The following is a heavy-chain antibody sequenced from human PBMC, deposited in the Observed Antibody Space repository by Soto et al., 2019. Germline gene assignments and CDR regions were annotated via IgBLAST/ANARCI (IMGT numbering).Heavy chain of an antibody. CDR2: IIPIFGTA. CDR1: GGTFSSYA. CDR3: ARDRLGYYDTNGYYYGMDV. D-gene: IGHD3-22*01. Sequence: VASVKVSCKASGGTFSSYAISWVRQAPGQGLEWMGGIIPIFGTANYAQKFQGRVTITADESTSTAYMELSSLRSEDTAVYYCARDRLGYYDTNGYYYGMDVWGQGTTVTVSS. V-gene: IGHV1-69*13. J-gene: IGHJ6*02.